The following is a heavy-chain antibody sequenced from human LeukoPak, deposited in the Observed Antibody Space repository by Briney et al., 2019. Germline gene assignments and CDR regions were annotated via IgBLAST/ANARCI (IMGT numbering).Heavy chain of an antibody. V-gene: IGHV3-23*01. CDR1: GFTFTKYT. D-gene: IGHD6-13*01. Sequence: GGSLRLSCAASGFTFTKYTMSWVRQAPGKGLEWVSSIRDTAFSTYYADSVKGRFTISRDNSKNTLYLQMNSLRAEDTAVYYCARDPAVRRIAAAGLGAFDIWGQGTMVTVSS. CDR3: ARDPAVRRIAAAGLGAFDI. CDR2: IRDTAFST. J-gene: IGHJ3*02.